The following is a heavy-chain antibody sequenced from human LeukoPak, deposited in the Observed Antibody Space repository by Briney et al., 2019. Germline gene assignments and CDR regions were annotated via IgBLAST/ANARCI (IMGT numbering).Heavy chain of an antibody. J-gene: IGHJ5*02. V-gene: IGHV3-7*01. D-gene: IGHD6-6*01. Sequence: GGSLRLSCAASGFTFSGYWMSWLRQAPGKGLEWVANIKQDGGEKYYVDSVKGRFTISRDNAKNSLYLQMNSLRAEDTAVYYCARVPNSSSWDWFDPWGQGTLVTVSS. CDR1: GFTFSGYW. CDR3: ARVPNSSSWDWFDP. CDR2: IKQDGGEK.